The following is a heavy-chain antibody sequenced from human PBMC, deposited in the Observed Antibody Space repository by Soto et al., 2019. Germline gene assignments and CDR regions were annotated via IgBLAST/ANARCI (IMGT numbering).Heavy chain of an antibody. CDR1: GDSVSSKTAT. CDR2: TYYRSKWYN. V-gene: IGHV6-1*01. CDR3: ARDGSGFHWYFDL. D-gene: IGHD6-19*01. J-gene: IGHJ2*01. Sequence: QVQLQQSGPGLVKPSQTLSLICAISGDSVSSKTATWNWIRQSPSRGLEGLGRTYYRSKWYNDYAVSLKSLVIIPTDPSKNQLSIQRDSVIPDDAPVYFCARDGSGFHWYFDLGGRGTQVTVYS.